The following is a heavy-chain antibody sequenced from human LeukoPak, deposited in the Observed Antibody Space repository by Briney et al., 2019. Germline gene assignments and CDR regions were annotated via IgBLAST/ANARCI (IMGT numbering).Heavy chain of an antibody. CDR1: GFSFTGYA. J-gene: IGHJ2*01. V-gene: IGHV3-23*01. Sequence: GGSLRLSCAASGFSFTGYAMNWVRQVPGKGLEWVSTISSGGDATYYAASVKGRFTISRDVSKNTLSLQMVSLGAEDTAVYYCARRLVSPHWYFDLWGRGTVVTVSS. CDR3: ARRLVSPHWYFDL. CDR2: ISSGGDAT. D-gene: IGHD2-8*01.